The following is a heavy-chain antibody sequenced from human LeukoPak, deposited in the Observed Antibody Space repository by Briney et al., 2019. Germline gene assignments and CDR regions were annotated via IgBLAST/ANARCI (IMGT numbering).Heavy chain of an antibody. D-gene: IGHD1-26*01. J-gene: IGHJ3*02. V-gene: IGHV1-69*05. CDR1: GGTFSSYA. CDR2: IIPIFGTA. CDR3: ARDRRGYSGSYWTIGDAFDI. Sequence: EASVKVSCKASGGTFSSYAISWVRQPPGQGLEWMEGIIPIFGTANYAQKFQGRVTITTDESTSTAYMELSSLRSEDTAVYYCARDRRGYSGSYWTIGDAFDIWGQGTMVTVSS.